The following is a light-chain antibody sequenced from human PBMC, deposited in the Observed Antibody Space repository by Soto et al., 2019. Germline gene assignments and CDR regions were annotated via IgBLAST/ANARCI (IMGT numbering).Light chain of an antibody. CDR1: QSVDTS. Sequence: ETVLTQSPATLSSSPGESATLSCRTSQSVDTSLAWYQQKPGQAPRLLIYDASSRATGIPVRFSGSGSGTDFTLTISRLEPEDVAVYYCQHRGNWGTFGGGTNVEIK. J-gene: IGKJ4*01. CDR2: DAS. V-gene: IGKV3-11*01. CDR3: QHRGNWGT.